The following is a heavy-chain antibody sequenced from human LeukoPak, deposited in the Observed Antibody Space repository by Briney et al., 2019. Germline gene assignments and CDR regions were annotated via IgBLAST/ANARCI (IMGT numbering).Heavy chain of an antibody. V-gene: IGHV3-23*01. CDR3: ARDAEDTLTAYPSYYFDY. D-gene: IGHD3-9*01. Sequence: GGSLRLSCAASGFTFNTYAMSWVRQAPGKGLEWVSAISGPGGSTYYADSVKGRFTISRDNSKNTLYLQMRSLRAEDTAVYYCARDAEDTLTAYPSYYFDYWGQGALVTVSS. CDR1: GFTFNTYA. J-gene: IGHJ4*02. CDR2: ISGPGGST.